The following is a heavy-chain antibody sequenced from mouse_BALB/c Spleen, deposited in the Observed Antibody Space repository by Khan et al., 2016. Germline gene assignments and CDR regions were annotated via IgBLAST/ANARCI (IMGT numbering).Heavy chain of an antibody. V-gene: IGHV2-2*02. Sequence: QVQLKQSGPGLVQPSQSLSITCTVSGFSLTSYGVHWVRQSPGKGLEWLGVIWSGGSTDYNAAFISRLSISKDNSKSQVFFKMNSLQANDTAIYDGDRGGDWVAYWGQGTLVTVSA. CDR3: DRGGDWVAY. CDR1: GFSLTSYG. J-gene: IGHJ3*01. D-gene: IGHD2-13*01. CDR2: IWSGGST.